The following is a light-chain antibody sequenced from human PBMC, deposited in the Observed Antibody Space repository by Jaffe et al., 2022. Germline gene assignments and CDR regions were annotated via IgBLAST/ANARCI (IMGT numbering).Light chain of an antibody. Sequence: QSVLTQPPSVSAAPGQKVTISCSGSSSNIGNNYVSWYQQLPGTAPKFLIYENNKRPSGIPDRFSGSKSGTSATLGITGLQTGDEADYYCETWDSSLSAVVFGGGTKLTVL. V-gene: IGLV1-51*02. J-gene: IGLJ2*01. CDR3: ETWDSSLSAVV. CDR1: SSNIGNNY. CDR2: ENN.